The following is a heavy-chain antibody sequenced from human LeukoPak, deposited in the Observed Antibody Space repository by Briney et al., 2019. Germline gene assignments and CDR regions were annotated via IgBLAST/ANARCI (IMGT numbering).Heavy chain of an antibody. V-gene: IGHV3-7*01. Sequence: GGSLRLSCAASGFTFRSYWMTWLRQAPGKELELVAHINPDGSEESYADSVKGRFTISRDNAKNSLHLQMNNLRAEDTAVYYCARDPYIKAFDIWGPGTMVTVSS. CDR2: INPDGSEE. J-gene: IGHJ3*02. CDR3: ARDPYIKAFDI. CDR1: GFTFRSYW. D-gene: IGHD1-14*01.